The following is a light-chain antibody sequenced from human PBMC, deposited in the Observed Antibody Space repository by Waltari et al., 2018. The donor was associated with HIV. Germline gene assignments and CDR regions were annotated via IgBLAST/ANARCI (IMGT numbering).Light chain of an antibody. CDR2: LGL. Sequence: DIVMTQSPLSLPVTPGGPASISCRSSQSLLHSNGYNYLDWYLQKPGQSPQLLIYLGLNRASGVPDRCSGTGAGTDFTLKISRVEAEDVGVYYCRQALQTPRTFGPGTKVDIE. CDR3: RQALQTPRT. J-gene: IGKJ3*01. V-gene: IGKV2-28*01. CDR1: QSLLHSNGYNY.